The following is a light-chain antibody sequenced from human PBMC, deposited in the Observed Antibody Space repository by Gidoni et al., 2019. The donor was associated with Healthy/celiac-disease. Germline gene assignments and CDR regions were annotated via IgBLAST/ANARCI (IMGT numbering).Light chain of an antibody. J-gene: IGKJ5*01. CDR2: DAS. Sequence: DIQMTQSLSSLSASVGDRVTITCRASQSISSYLNWYQQKPGKAPKLLIYDASSLQSGVPSRFSGSGSGTDFTLTISSLQPEDFATYYCQQSYSTPPITFXQXTRLEIK. V-gene: IGKV1-39*01. CDR3: QQSYSTPPIT. CDR1: QSISSY.